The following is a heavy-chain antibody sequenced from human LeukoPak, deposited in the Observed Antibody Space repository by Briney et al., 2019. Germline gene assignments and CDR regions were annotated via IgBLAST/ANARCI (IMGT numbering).Heavy chain of an antibody. CDR3: AKDLRGYSGYDSGDYFDY. CDR1: GFTFSSYG. D-gene: IGHD5-12*01. Sequence: PGGSLRLSCAASGFTFSSYGMHWVRQAPGKGLEWVAVISYDGSNKYYADSVKGRFTISRDNSKNTLYLQMNSLRAEDTAVYYCAKDLRGYSGYDSGDYFDYWGQGTLVTVSS. CDR2: ISYDGSNK. J-gene: IGHJ4*02. V-gene: IGHV3-30*18.